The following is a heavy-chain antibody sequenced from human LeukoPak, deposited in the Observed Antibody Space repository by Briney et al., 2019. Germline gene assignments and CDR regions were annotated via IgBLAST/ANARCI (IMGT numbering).Heavy chain of an antibody. D-gene: IGHD5-18*01. V-gene: IGHV4-61*02. J-gene: IGHJ4*02. Sequence: PSETLSLTCTVSGGSISSGSYYWSWIRQPAGKGLEWIGRVYTSESTNYNPSLKSRVTISIDTSKNQFSLNLSSVTAADTAFYYCARGGYRDGDVEWGQGTLVTVSS. CDR3: ARGGYRDGDVE. CDR2: VYTSEST. CDR1: GGSISSGSYY.